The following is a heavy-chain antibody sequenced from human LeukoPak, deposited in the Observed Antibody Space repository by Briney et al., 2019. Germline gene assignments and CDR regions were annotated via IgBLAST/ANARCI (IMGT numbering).Heavy chain of an antibody. V-gene: IGHV4-39*07. CDR1: GGSISSSSYY. CDR3: ARAPGIAAAQAGAFDI. Sequence: SETLSLTCTVSGGSISSSSYYWGWIRQPPGKGLEWIGSIYHSGSTYYNPSLKSRVTISVDTSKNQFSLKLSSVTAADTAVYYCARAPGIAAAQAGAFDIWGQGTMVTVSS. J-gene: IGHJ3*02. D-gene: IGHD6-13*01. CDR2: IYHSGST.